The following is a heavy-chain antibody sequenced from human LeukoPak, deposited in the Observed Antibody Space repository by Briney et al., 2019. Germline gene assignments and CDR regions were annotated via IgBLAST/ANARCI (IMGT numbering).Heavy chain of an antibody. CDR1: GYTFTSYG. J-gene: IGHJ6*03. CDR2: ISAYNGNT. V-gene: IGHV1-18*01. Sequence: ASVKVSCKASGYTFTSYGISWVRQAPGQGLEWMGWISAYNGNTNYAQKLQGRVTMTTDTSTSTAYMELRSLRSDDTAVYYCARVIVGATYYYYYHMDVWGKGTTVTVSS. CDR3: ARVIVGATYYYYYHMDV. D-gene: IGHD1-26*01.